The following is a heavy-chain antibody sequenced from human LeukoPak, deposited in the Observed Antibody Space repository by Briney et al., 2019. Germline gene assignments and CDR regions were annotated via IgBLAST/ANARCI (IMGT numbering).Heavy chain of an antibody. V-gene: IGHV3-23*01. CDR3: AKDLRPDGVDNFDH. J-gene: IGHJ4*02. Sequence: GGSLRLSCAASGFSFNSYTMNWVRQAPGKGLQWVANILASGSPTYYADSVKGRFIISRDNSKNTVYLQMNSLRVEDTAIYYCAKDLRPDGVDNFDHWGQGILVTVSS. D-gene: IGHD2-8*01. CDR2: ILASGSPT. CDR1: GFSFNSYT.